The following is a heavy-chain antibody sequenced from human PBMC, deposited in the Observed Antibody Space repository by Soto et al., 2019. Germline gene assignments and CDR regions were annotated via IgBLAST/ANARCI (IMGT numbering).Heavy chain of an antibody. CDR1: GYTFPNYW. J-gene: IGHJ6*02. CDR2: IYPGDSDT. V-gene: IGHV5-51*03. CDR3: AASIFYYGMDV. Sequence: PGESLTISCEVSGYTFPNYWIGWVRQMPGKGLEWMGIIYPGDSDTKYNPSFQGQVTISADKSITTTYLRWTSLKASDTAIYYCAASIFYYGMDVWGQGNTVTAS.